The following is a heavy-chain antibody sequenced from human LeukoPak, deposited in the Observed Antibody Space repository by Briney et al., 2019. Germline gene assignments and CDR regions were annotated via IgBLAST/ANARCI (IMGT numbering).Heavy chain of an antibody. J-gene: IGHJ6*02. D-gene: IGHD3-16*01. V-gene: IGHV3-7*03. CDR3: ARGGGLDV. Sequence: GGSLRLSCAASGFTFSSYWMNWARQAPGKGLEWVASINHNGNVNYYVDSVKGRFTISRDNAKNSLYLQMSNLRAEDTAVYFCARGGGLDVWGQGTAVTVSS. CDR2: INHNGNVN. CDR1: GFTFSSYW.